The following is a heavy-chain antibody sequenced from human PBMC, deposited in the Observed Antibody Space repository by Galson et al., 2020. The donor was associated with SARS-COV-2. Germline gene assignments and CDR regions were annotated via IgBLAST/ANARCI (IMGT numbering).Heavy chain of an antibody. V-gene: IGHV3-23*01. CDR1: GFTFSNYA. CDR3: AKDKTAYSSYYFDY. D-gene: IGHD6-19*01. Sequence: GGSLRLSCAASGFTFSNYAMSWVRQTPGKGLQWVSAITGSGRGTYYADSVKGRFTISRDNSKNTLYLQMNSLRAEDTAVYYCAKDKTAYSSYYFDYWGQGTLVTVSS. J-gene: IGHJ4*02. CDR2: ITGSGRGT.